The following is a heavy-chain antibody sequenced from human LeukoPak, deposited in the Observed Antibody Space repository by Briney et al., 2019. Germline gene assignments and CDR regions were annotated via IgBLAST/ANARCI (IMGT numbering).Heavy chain of an antibody. CDR3: AREYYDILTGYYPDY. D-gene: IGHD3-9*01. CDR1: GFTFSSYA. Sequence: GGSLRLSCAASGFTFSSYAMHWVRQAPGKGLEWVAVISYDGSNKYYADSVRGRFTISRDNSKNTLYLQMNSLRAEDTAVYYCAREYYDILTGYYPDYWGQGTLVTVSS. J-gene: IGHJ4*02. V-gene: IGHV3-30*04. CDR2: ISYDGSNK.